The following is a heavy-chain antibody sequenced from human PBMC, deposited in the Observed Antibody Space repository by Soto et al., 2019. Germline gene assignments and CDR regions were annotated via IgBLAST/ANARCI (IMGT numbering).Heavy chain of an antibody. CDR1: GFTFSGSW. Sequence: EVQLVESGGGLVQPGGSLRLSCAASGFTFSGSWMHWVRQAPGKGLVWVSRINGDGSGTSYADFVKGRFTICRDGAKNTLFLQMNGLRAEDTAVYYCARGIFGSGTANDYWGQGTLVTVSS. CDR2: INGDGSGT. V-gene: IGHV3-74*01. CDR3: ARGIFGSGTANDY. J-gene: IGHJ4*02. D-gene: IGHD3-10*01.